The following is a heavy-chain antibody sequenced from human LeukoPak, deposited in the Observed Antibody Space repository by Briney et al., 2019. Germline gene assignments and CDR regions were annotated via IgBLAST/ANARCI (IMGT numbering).Heavy chain of an antibody. V-gene: IGHV3-23*01. CDR2: ISGSGLST. CDR1: GFTFSSYA. CDR3: ARSRVAVAAPRNWFDP. D-gene: IGHD6-19*01. Sequence: SGGSLRLSCAASGFTFSSYAMSWVRQAPWKGLEWVSTISGSGLSTYYADSVKGRFTISRDNSNNTLYLQMNSLRVEDTAVYYCARSRVAVAAPRNWFDPWGQGTLVTVSS. J-gene: IGHJ5*02.